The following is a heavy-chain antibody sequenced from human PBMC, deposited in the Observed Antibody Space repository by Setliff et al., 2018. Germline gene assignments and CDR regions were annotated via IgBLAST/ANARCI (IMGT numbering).Heavy chain of an antibody. CDR3: ARGPYSSGSSADY. Sequence: ASVKVSCKASGYTFTSYAMHWVRQAPGQRLEWMGWINAGNGNTKYSQKFQGRVTITRDTSASTAYMELSSRRSADTAVYYWARGPYSSGSSADYWGQGTLVTVSS. D-gene: IGHD6-19*01. V-gene: IGHV1-3*01. J-gene: IGHJ4*02. CDR2: INAGNGNT. CDR1: GYTFTSYA.